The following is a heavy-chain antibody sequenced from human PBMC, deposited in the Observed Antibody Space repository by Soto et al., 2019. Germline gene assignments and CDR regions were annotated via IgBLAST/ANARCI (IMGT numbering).Heavy chain of an antibody. V-gene: IGHV7-4-1*01. CDR3: ARGTHYDFWSGYHPYYYYYGMDV. CDR2: INTNTGNP. D-gene: IGHD3-3*01. CDR1: GYTFTSYA. Sequence: ASVKVSCKASGYTFTSYAMNWVRQAPGQGLEWMGWINTNTGNPTYAQGFTGRFVFSLDTSVSTAYLQICSLKAEDTAVYYCARGTHYDFWSGYHPYYYYYGMDVWGQGTTVTVS. J-gene: IGHJ6*02.